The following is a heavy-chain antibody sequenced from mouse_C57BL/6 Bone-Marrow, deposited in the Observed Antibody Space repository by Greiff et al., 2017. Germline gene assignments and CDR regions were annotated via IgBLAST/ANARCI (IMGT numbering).Heavy chain of an antibody. CDR2: FHPYNDDT. CDR3: ARRGQGGDWYFDV. J-gene: IGHJ1*03. D-gene: IGHD6-1*01. CDR1: GYTFTTYP. Sequence: QVQLKESGAELVKPGASVKMSCKASGYTFTTYPIEWMKQNHGKSLEWIGNFHPYNDDTKYNEKFKGKATLTVEKSSSTAYLELSRLTSDDSAVYYCARRGQGGDWYFDVWGTGTTVTVSS. V-gene: IGHV1-47*01.